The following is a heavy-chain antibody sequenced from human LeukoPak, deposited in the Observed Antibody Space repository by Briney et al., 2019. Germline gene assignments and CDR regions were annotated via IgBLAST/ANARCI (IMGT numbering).Heavy chain of an antibody. V-gene: IGHV1-2*02. CDR2: INPNTGGT. Sequence: ASVKVSCKASGYTFTSYYMHWVRQAPRQGLEWTGSINPNTGGTNFAQKFQGRVTMTRNTSISTAYMELSSLRSEDTAVYYCASGYYGSGSYYGRVFDYWGQGTLVTVSS. CDR3: ASGYYGSGSYYGRVFDY. CDR1: GYTFTSYY. D-gene: IGHD3-10*01. J-gene: IGHJ4*02.